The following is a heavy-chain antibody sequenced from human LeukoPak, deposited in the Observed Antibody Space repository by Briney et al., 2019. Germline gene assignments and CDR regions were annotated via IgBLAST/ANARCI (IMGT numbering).Heavy chain of an antibody. J-gene: IGHJ5*02. CDR2: IYYTGST. CDR3: ARLLLPNGVCPGFDP. D-gene: IGHD2-8*01. Sequence: SETLSLTCTVSGGSINNYWWSWIRQPPGKGLEWIGYIYYTGSTYYNPSLKSRVTMSVDTSKIQFSLKLSSVTTADTAVYFCARLLLPNGVCPGFDPWGQGTLVTVSS. CDR1: GGSINNYW. V-gene: IGHV4-59*01.